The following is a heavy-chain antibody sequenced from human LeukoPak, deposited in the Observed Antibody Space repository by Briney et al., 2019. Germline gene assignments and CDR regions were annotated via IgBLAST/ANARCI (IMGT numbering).Heavy chain of an antibody. CDR2: IYYSGST. Sequence: SQTLSLTCTVSCGSISSGGYYWGWIRQPPGKGLEWIGSIYYSGSTYYNPSLKSRVTISVDTSKNQFSLKLSSVTAADTAVYYCARRRDGYNFLFDPWGQGTLVTVSS. CDR1: CGSISSGGYY. D-gene: IGHD5-24*01. CDR3: ARRRDGYNFLFDP. J-gene: IGHJ5*02. V-gene: IGHV4-39*01.